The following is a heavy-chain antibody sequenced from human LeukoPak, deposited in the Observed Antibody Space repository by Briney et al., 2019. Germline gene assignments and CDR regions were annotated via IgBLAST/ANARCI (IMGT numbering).Heavy chain of an antibody. Sequence: ASVKVSCKASGYTFTDYYMHWVQQAPGKGLEWMGRVDPEDGETIYAEKFQGRVTITADTSTDTAYMELSSPRSEDTAVYYCTSYGGKPHYYFDYWGQGTLVTVSS. CDR1: GYTFTDYY. CDR2: VDPEDGET. V-gene: IGHV1-69-2*01. J-gene: IGHJ4*02. CDR3: TSYGGKPHYYFDY. D-gene: IGHD4-23*01.